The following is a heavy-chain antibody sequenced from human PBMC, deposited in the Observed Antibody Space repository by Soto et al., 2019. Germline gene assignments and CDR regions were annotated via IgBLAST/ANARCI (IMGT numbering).Heavy chain of an antibody. CDR2: INPSGGST. Sequence: ASVKVSCKASGYTFTSYYMHWVRQAPGQGLEWMGIINPSGGSTSYAQKFQGRVTMTRDTSTSTVYMELSSLRSEDTAVYYCARWPINDYPSPPPRPWFDPWGQGTLVTVSS. V-gene: IGHV1-46*01. D-gene: IGHD4-17*01. CDR1: GYTFTSYY. J-gene: IGHJ5*02. CDR3: ARWPINDYPSPPPRPWFDP.